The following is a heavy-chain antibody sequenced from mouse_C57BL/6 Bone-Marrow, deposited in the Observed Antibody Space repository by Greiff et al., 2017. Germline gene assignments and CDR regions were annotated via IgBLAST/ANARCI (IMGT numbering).Heavy chain of an antibody. D-gene: IGHD1-1*01. V-gene: IGHV5-16*01. CDR2: INYDGSST. J-gene: IGHJ3*01. CDR3: ARGPYYYGSTWFAY. Sequence: EVQRVESEGGLVQPGSSMKLSCTASGFTFSDYYMAWVRQVPEKGLEWVANINYDGSSTYYLDSLKSRFIISRDNAKNILYLQMSSLKSEDTATYYCARGPYYYGSTWFAYWGQGTLVTVSA. CDR1: GFTFSDYY.